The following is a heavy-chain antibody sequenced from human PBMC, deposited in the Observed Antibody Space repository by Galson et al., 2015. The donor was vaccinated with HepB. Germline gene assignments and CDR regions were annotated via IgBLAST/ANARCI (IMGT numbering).Heavy chain of an antibody. Sequence: SLRLSCAASGFTFSSYGMHWVRQAPGKGLEWVAVIWYDGSNKYYADSVKGRFTISRDNSKNTLYLQMNSLRAEDTAVYYCARESIVVVPAAKGYGMDVWGQGTTVTVSS. CDR2: IWYDGSNK. CDR3: ARESIVVVPAAKGYGMDV. J-gene: IGHJ6*02. CDR1: GFTFSSYG. D-gene: IGHD2-2*01. V-gene: IGHV3-33*01.